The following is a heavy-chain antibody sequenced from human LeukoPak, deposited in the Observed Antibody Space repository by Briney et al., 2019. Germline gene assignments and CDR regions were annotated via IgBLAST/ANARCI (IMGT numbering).Heavy chain of an antibody. CDR2: IKQDGSEK. Sequence: GGSLRLSCAASGFTFSSCWMSWVRQAPGKGLEWVANIKQDGSEKYYVDSVKGRFTISRDNAKNSLYLQMNSLRAEDTAVYYCAREWLNDYWGQGTLVTASS. CDR3: AREWLNDY. J-gene: IGHJ4*02. D-gene: IGHD3-22*01. CDR1: GFTFSSCW. V-gene: IGHV3-7*01.